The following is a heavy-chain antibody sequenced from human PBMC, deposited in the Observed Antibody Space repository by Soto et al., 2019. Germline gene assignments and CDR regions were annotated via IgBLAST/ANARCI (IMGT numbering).Heavy chain of an antibody. Sequence: QITLKESGPTLVKPTQTLTLTCTFSGFSLSTSGVGVGWSRQPPGKALEWLALIYWDDAKRHSPSLKNRRTITKDTPKHQVVLTMTIMDPVDTATYYCAHPTVPTAFDYWGQGTLVTVSS. CDR1: GFSLSTSGVG. D-gene: IGHD4-17*01. CDR3: AHPTVPTAFDY. J-gene: IGHJ4*02. CDR2: IYWDDAK. V-gene: IGHV2-5*02.